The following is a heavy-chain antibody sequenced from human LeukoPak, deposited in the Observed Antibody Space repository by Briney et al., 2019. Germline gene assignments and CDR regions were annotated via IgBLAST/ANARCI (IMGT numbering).Heavy chain of an antibody. V-gene: IGHV4-34*01. CDR1: GGSFSGYY. Sequence: TSETLSLTCAVYGGSFSGYYWSWIRQPPGKGLEWIGEINHSGSTNYNPSLKGRVTISVDTSKNQFSLKLSSVTAADTAVYYCAVATVTTWAASFNYFDYWGQGTLVTVSS. CDR2: INHSGST. CDR3: AVATVTTWAASFNYFDY. J-gene: IGHJ4*02. D-gene: IGHD4-11*01.